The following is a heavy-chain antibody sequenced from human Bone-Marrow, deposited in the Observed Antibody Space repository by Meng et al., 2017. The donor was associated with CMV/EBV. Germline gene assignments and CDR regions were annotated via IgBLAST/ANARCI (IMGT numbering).Heavy chain of an antibody. J-gene: IGHJ6*02. V-gene: IGHV3-9*01. CDR2: ISWNSGSI. D-gene: IGHD1-26*01. CDR1: GFTFDDYG. Sequence: SLKISCAASGFTFDDYGMSWVRQAPGKGLEWVSGISWNSGSIGYADSVKGRFTISRDNAKNSLYLQMNSLRAEDTALYYCAKDILVGATYYYYGMDVWGQGTTVTVSS. CDR3: AKDILVGATYYYYGMDV.